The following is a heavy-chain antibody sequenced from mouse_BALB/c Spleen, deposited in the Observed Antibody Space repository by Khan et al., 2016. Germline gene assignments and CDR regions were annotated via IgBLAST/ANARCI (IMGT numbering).Heavy chain of an antibody. CDR1: GYTFTKYG. J-gene: IGHJ3*01. Sequence: QIQLVQSGPELKKPGETVKISCKASGYTFTKYGMNWVKQAPGKDLKWMGWINTNTGEPTYAEEFKGRFAFSLESSASTAYLQIHNLKNEDTATYFCVRGSLGGGWGWFVYWGQGTLVTVSA. V-gene: IGHV9-3*02. CDR2: INTNTGEP. D-gene: IGHD1-1*02. CDR3: VRGSLGGGWGWFVY.